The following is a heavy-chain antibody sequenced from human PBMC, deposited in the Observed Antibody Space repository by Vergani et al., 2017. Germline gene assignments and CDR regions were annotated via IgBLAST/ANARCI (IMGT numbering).Heavy chain of an antibody. D-gene: IGHD1-14*01. J-gene: IGHJ4*02. Sequence: QVQLVQSGAEVKKPGASVKVSCKASGYTFTDYFMHWVRQTPGPGLEWMGWINPNSGGTNYAQKFQGRVTMTRDTSISTAYVELSNLRSDDTAVYYCARVGTSSNRDYCDDRGQGTLVTLS. CDR1: GYTFTDYF. CDR2: INPNSGGT. CDR3: ARVGTSSNRDYCDD. V-gene: IGHV1-2*02.